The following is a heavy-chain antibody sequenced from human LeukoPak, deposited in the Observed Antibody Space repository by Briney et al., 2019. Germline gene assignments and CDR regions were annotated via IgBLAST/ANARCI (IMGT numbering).Heavy chain of an antibody. CDR3: ASDYSTNY. D-gene: IGHD4-11*01. Sequence: SETLSLTCAVYGGSFSGYYWSWIRQPPGKGLEWIGEINHSGSTNYNPSLESRVTISVDTSKNQFSLKLSSVTAADTAVYYCASDYSTNYWGQGTLVTVSS. CDR2: INHSGST. V-gene: IGHV4-34*01. CDR1: GGSFSGYY. J-gene: IGHJ4*02.